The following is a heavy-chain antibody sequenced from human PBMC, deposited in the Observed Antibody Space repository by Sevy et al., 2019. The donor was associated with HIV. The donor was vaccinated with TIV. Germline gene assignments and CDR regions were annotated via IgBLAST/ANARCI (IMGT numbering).Heavy chain of an antibody. J-gene: IGHJ6*02. CDR1: GFPFSYYG. D-gene: IGHD1-26*01. Sequence: GGSLRLSCTGSGFPFSYYGIHWVRQAPGKGLDWVALISHDGINEYYADSVKGRFTISRDNSKNTVYLEMNRLRNEDTAIYFCANAYSGSYSHSYLYALDVWGQGTTVTVSS. CDR3: ANAYSGSYSHSYLYALDV. V-gene: IGHV3-30*18. CDR2: ISHDGINE.